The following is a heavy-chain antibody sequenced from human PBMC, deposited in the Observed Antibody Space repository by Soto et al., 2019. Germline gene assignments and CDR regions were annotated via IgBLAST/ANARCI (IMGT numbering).Heavy chain of an antibody. CDR2: INQDGSEK. CDR1: ESTVSRDW. V-gene: IGHV3-7*04. CDR3: PGGVGDAF. D-gene: IGHD1-26*01. Sequence: EVHLVESGGGLVQTGGSLRLSCAIFESTVSRDWMNWVRQAPGKGLEWVAHINQDGSEKYYVDSVKGRFTISRDNAKKSLYLQMNTRRPADTAVYYCPGGVGDAFWGEGTLVTVSS. J-gene: IGHJ4*02.